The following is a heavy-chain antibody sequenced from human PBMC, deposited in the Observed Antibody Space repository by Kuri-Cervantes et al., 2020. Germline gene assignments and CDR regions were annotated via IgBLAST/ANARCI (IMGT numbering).Heavy chain of an antibody. Sequence: SVKVSCKASGGTFSSYAISWVRQAPGQGLEWMGGIIPIFGTANYAQKFQGRVTITADKSTSTAYMELSSLRSEDTAVYYCAAGDLRFLEWVDYWGQGTLVTVSS. D-gene: IGHD3-3*01. CDR2: IIPIFGTA. CDR1: GGTFSSYA. V-gene: IGHV1-69*06. J-gene: IGHJ4*02. CDR3: AAGDLRFLEWVDY.